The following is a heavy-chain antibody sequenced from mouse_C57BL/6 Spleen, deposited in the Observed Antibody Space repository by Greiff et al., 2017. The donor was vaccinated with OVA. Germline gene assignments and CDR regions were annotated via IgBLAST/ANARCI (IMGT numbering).Heavy chain of an antibody. CDR2: ISSGSSTI. J-gene: IGHJ2*01. Sequence: EVQRVESGGGLVKPGGSLKLSCAASGFTFSDYGMHWVRQAPETGLEWVAYISSGSSTIYYADTVMGRFTISRDNAKNTLFLQMTRLRCEGTAMYYCARRGYGGFDYWGQGTTLTVSS. D-gene: IGHD2-2*01. CDR3: ARRGYGGFDY. V-gene: IGHV5-17*01. CDR1: GFTFSDYG.